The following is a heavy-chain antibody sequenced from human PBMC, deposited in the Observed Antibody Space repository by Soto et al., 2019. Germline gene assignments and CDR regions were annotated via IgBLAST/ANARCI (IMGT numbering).Heavy chain of an antibody. V-gene: IGHV1-69*06. Sequence: SVKVSCKASGGIFSSFTISWVRQAPGQGLEWLGGIIPIFDTPTYAQNFQGRVTITADKSTNTVYMELSSLRSEDTAVYYCATHGATTMARGAMKHYYYVMAVWGQGTTVTVYS. D-gene: IGHD3-10*01. J-gene: IGHJ6*02. CDR1: GGIFSSFT. CDR2: IIPIFDTP. CDR3: ATHGATTMARGAMKHYYYVMAV.